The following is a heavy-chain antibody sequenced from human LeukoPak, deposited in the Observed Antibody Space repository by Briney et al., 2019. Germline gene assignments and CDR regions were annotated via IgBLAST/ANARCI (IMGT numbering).Heavy chain of an antibody. CDR3: ARDRDRDIIGDGMDV. V-gene: IGHV3-30*04. D-gene: IGHD2-15*01. Sequence: GGSLGLSCAASGFTFRNYAMNWVRQAPGKGLEWVAVLSHDAKNKFYADSVKGRFTISRDNSKNTLDLQMNSLRPEDTAVYYCARDRDRDIIGDGMDVWGKGTTVTVSS. CDR2: LSHDAKNK. CDR1: GFTFRNYA. J-gene: IGHJ6*04.